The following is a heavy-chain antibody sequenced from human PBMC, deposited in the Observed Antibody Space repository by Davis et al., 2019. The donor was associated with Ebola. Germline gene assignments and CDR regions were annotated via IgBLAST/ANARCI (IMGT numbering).Heavy chain of an antibody. Sequence: GESLKISCAASGFTFSDYYMSWIRQAPGKGLEWVSYISSSGSTIYYADSVKGRFTISRDNAKNSLYLQMNSLRAEDTAVYYCARDQGYCSSTSCWALYGMDVWGQGTTVTVSS. V-gene: IGHV3-11*04. CDR1: GFTFSDYY. CDR2: ISSSGSTI. CDR3: ARDQGYCSSTSCWALYGMDV. J-gene: IGHJ6*02. D-gene: IGHD2-2*01.